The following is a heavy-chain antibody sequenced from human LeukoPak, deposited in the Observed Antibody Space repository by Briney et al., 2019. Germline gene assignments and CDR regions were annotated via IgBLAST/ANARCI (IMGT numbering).Heavy chain of an antibody. CDR3: ARGGWELPEGYFDY. D-gene: IGHD1-26*01. CDR1: GGSFSGYY. V-gene: IGHV4-34*01. Sequence: SETLSLTCAVYGGSFSGYYWSWIRQRPGKGLEWIGEINHSGGTSYNPSLKSRVTMSVDTSKNQFSLRLISVTVADTALYYCARGGWELPEGYFDYWGQGTLVTVSS. J-gene: IGHJ4*02. CDR2: INHSGGT.